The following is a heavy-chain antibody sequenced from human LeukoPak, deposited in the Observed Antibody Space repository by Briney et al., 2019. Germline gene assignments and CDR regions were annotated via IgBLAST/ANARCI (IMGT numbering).Heavy chain of an antibody. CDR1: GYSFTTYW. CDR3: ARDPSYDGGWFDP. Sequence: GESLKISCKGSGYSFTTYWIGWVRQLPGKGLEWMGIIYPGDSETRYSPSFQGQVIFSADKSINTAYLQWSSLKASDTAMYYCARDPSYDGGWFDPWGKGTLVTVSS. CDR2: IYPGDSET. J-gene: IGHJ5*02. V-gene: IGHV5-51*01. D-gene: IGHD3-3*01.